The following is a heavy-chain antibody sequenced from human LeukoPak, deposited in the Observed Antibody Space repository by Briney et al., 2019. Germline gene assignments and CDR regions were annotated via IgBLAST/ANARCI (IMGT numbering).Heavy chain of an antibody. CDR3: ARAETLAAIYFDF. V-gene: IGHV4-59*01. CDR2: IFHSGIT. D-gene: IGHD6-25*01. Sequence: SETLSLPCSVSGGSISPYYWSWFRQPPGKGLEWIGYIFHSGITTYNPSLKSRVTISLDSSKNQFFLRLTSVTAADTAMYYCARAETLAAIYFDFWGQGSLVTVSS. J-gene: IGHJ4*02. CDR1: GGSISPYY.